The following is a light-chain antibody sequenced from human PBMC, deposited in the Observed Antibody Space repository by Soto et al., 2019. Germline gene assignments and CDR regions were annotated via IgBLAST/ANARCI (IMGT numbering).Light chain of an antibody. CDR3: SADTASSTLV. V-gene: IGLV2-14*01. CDR2: EVR. Sequence: QSALTQPASVSGSAGQSITISYSGTMRDVGAYNLVSWYQQHPGTAPKLIIYEVRNRPSGISSRFSGSRSGNTASLTISGLQPEDEGDYYCSADTASSTLVFGGGTKVTVL. J-gene: IGLJ3*02. CDR1: MRDVGAYNL.